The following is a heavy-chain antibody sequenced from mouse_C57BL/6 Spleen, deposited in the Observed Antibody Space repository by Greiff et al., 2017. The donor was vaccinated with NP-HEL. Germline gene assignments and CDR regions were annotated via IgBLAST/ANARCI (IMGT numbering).Heavy chain of an antibody. V-gene: IGHV1-54*01. CDR3: ARGVVVGSFDY. J-gene: IGHJ2*01. CDR1: GYAFTNYL. Sequence: VQLQQSGAELVRPGTSVKVSCKASGYAFTNYLIEWVKQRPGQGLAWIGVINPGSGGTNYNEKFKGKATLTADKSSSTAYMQLSSLTSEDSAVYFCARGVVVGSFDYWGQGTTRTVSS. CDR2: INPGSGGT. D-gene: IGHD1-1*01.